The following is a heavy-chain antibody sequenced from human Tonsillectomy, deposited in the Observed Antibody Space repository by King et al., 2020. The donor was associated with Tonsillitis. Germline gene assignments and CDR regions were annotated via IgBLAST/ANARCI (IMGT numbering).Heavy chain of an antibody. J-gene: IGHJ3*02. D-gene: IGHD3-10*01. CDR2: IIPIFGTA. V-gene: IGHV1-69*01. CDR3: ARVADYYGSGSYPDAFDI. CDR1: VGTFSRNA. Sequence: VQLVESGAEVKKPGSSVKVSCKTSVGTFSRNAISWVRQAPGQGLEWMGGIIPIFGTANSAQRFQGRVTITADESTSTAYMELSSLRSEDTAVYYCARVADYYGSGSYPDAFDIWGQGTMVSVSS.